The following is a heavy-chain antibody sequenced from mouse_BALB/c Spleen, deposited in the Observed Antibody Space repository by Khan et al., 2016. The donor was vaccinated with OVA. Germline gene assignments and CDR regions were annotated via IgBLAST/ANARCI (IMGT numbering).Heavy chain of an antibody. CDR1: GFSLTSYG. CDR2: IWSDGST. Sequence: QVQLKESGPGLVAPSQSLSITCTVSGFSLTSYGVHWVRQPPGKGLEWLVVIWSDGSTTYNSAPNSRLSISKDNSKSQVFLKMNSRQTDDTAMYYCARGGFYAMDYWGQGTSVTVSS. V-gene: IGHV2-6*02. J-gene: IGHJ4*01. CDR3: ARGGFYAMDY.